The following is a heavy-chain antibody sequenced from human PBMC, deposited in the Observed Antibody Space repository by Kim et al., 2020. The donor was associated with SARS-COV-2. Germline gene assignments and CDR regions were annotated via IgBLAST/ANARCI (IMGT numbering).Heavy chain of an antibody. V-gene: IGHV1-3*04. CDR3: TTAERTAAEFDF. CDR2: IRIGTGST. D-gene: IGHD1-1*01. Sequence: ASVKVSCKASGYDFSKYAVQWVRQAPGQRLEWIGWIRIGTGSTRYSQSLQGRVTITRDKFASTAFMELSSLTSEDTAVYYCTTAERTAAEFDFWGQGTL. J-gene: IGHJ4*02. CDR1: GYDFSKYA.